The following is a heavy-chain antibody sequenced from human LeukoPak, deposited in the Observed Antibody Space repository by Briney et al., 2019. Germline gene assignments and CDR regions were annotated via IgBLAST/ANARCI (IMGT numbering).Heavy chain of an antibody. V-gene: IGHV1-69*04. CDR2: IIPILGIA. CDR1: GGTFSSYA. D-gene: IGHD3-9*01. CDR3: ARDLEGGHHYDILTAHTPGYYYGMDV. Sequence: GASVKVSCKASGGTFSSYAISWVRQAPGQGLEWMGRIIPILGIANYAQRFQGRVTITADKSTSTAYMELSSLRSEDTAVYYCARDLEGGHHYDILTAHTPGYYYGMDVWGQGTTVTVSS. J-gene: IGHJ6*02.